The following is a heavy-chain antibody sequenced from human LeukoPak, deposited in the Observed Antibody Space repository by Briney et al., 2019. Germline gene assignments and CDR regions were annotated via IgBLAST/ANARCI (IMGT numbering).Heavy chain of an antibody. Sequence: ASVKVSCKASGYTFTSYDINWVRQATGQGLEWMGWMNPNSGNTGYAQKFQGRVTMTRDTSISTAYMELSSLRSEDTAVYYCARVRRRITIFGVAWYYFDYWGQRTLVTVSS. V-gene: IGHV1-8*01. CDR1: GYTFTSYD. CDR3: ARVRRRITIFGVAWYYFDY. D-gene: IGHD3-3*01. CDR2: MNPNSGNT. J-gene: IGHJ4*02.